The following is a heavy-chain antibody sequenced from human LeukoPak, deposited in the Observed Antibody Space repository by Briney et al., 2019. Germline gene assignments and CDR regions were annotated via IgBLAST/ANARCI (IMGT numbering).Heavy chain of an antibody. Sequence: SETLSLTCTVSGGSISSYYWSWIRQPPGKGLEWIGYIYYSGSTNYNPSLKSRVTISVDTSKNQFSLKLSSVTAADTAVYYCARFGYDSSEYWGQGTLVTVSS. CDR3: ARFGYDSSEY. D-gene: IGHD3-22*01. CDR1: GGSISSYY. V-gene: IGHV4-59*01. CDR2: IYYSGST. J-gene: IGHJ4*02.